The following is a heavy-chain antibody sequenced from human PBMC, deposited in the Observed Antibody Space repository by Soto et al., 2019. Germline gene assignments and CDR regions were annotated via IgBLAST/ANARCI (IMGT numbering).Heavy chain of an antibody. CDR3: AREYTAWPLAYGLDV. V-gene: IGHV6-1*01. CDR2: TYYRARWYN. D-gene: IGHD2-2*02. J-gene: IGHJ6*02. Sequence: SQTLSLTCAISGDSVSGNSAAWNWIRQAPSRGLEWLGRTYYRARWYNDYAVSVKSRITVTPDTSKNQFSLHLNSVTPEDTAVYYCAREYTAWPLAYGLDVWGQGTTVTVSS. CDR1: GDSVSGNSAA.